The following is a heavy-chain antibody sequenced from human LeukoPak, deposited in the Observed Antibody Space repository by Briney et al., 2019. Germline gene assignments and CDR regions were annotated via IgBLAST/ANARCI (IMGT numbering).Heavy chain of an antibody. CDR1: GFTFSSYG. V-gene: IGHV3-30*02. CDR2: IRYDGSNK. CDR3: AKDSIAASRVDY. J-gene: IGHJ4*02. D-gene: IGHD6-6*01. Sequence: AGGSLRLSCAASGFTFSSYGMHWVRQAPGKGLEWVAFIRYDGSNKYYADSVKGRFTISRDNSKNTLYLQMNSLRAEDTAVYYCAKDSIAASRVDYWGQGTLVTVSS.